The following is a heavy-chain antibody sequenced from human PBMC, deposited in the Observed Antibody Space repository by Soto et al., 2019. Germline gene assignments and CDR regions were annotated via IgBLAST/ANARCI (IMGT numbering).Heavy chain of an antibody. Sequence: GGSLRLSCEGSGFTFSRHALHWVRQAPGKGLEWVAVVSTDGSVKYWIDSVKGRFTISRDNSQNTVYLEVHSLSPEDTAVCHCVRSRSGTVAYSFDLWGQGTLVTVSS. D-gene: IGHD2-15*01. CDR3: VRSRSGTVAYSFDL. V-gene: IGHV3-30-3*01. CDR1: GFTFSRHA. J-gene: IGHJ4*02. CDR2: VSTDGSVK.